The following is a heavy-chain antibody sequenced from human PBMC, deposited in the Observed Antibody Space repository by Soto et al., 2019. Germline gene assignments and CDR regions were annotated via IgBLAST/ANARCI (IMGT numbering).Heavy chain of an antibody. J-gene: IGHJ5*02. CDR2: IYYSGST. CDR1: GGSITSSSYY. V-gene: IGHV4-39*01. CDR3: ATQEVGGSYVYTFDP. D-gene: IGHD1-26*01. Sequence: QLHLRESGPGLVKPSETLSLTCTVSGGSITSSSYYWGWIRQPPGKGLEWIGSIYYSGSTYYNPSLKSRVTISVDTSKNQFSLKLSSVTAADTAVYYCATQEVGGSYVYTFDPWGQGTLVIVSS.